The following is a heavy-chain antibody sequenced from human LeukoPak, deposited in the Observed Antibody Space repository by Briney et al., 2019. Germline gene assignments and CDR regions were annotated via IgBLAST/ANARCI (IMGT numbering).Heavy chain of an antibody. J-gene: IGHJ4*02. V-gene: IGHV4-61*09. Sequence: SQTLSLTCTVSGGSISSDSFYWTWIRQPAGKGLEWIGHVSTSGRTDYNPSLKSRVTISVDTSNNQFSLKLSSVTAADTAVYYCARDSIAARRGLFYWGQGTLVTVSS. CDR2: VSTSGRT. CDR3: ARDSIAARRGLFY. CDR1: GGSISSDSFY. D-gene: IGHD6-6*01.